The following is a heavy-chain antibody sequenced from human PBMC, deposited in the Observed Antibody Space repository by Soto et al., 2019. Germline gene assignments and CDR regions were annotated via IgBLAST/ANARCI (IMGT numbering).Heavy chain of an antibody. V-gene: IGHV3-15*01. J-gene: IGHJ4*02. Sequence: EVQLVESGGGLVKPGGSLRLSCAASGFTFSTAWMTWVRQAPGRGLEWVGRIQSKTDGETTDYAAPVKGRFTISRDDSKDILYLQMNSLKTEDTAIYYCTTAPWEVSFEYWGRGTLVSVSS. CDR1: GFTFSTAW. CDR2: IQSKTDGETT. CDR3: TTAPWEVSFEY. D-gene: IGHD1-26*01.